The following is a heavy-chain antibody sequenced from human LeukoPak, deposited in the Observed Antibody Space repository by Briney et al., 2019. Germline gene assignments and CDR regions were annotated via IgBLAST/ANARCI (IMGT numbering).Heavy chain of an antibody. J-gene: IGHJ3*02. CDR1: GDSFIRYW. Sequence: GESLKISCEGSGDSFIRYWIGSVRPRCGEGPGRRGIIYPGDSDTRYSPSFQGQVTISADKSISTAYLQWSSLKASDTAMYYCARLEAAVAAPDAFDIWGQGTMVTVSS. CDR2: IYPGDSDT. D-gene: IGHD6-19*01. V-gene: IGHV5-51*01. CDR3: ARLEAAVAAPDAFDI.